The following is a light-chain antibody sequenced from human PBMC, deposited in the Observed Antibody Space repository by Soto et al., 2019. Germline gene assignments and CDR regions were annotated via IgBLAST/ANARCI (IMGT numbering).Light chain of an antibody. J-gene: IGLJ1*01. Sequence: QSALTQPASVSGSPGQSITISCTGTSSDVGGHNFVSWYQQLPGTAPKLLIYTNNQRPSGVPDRFSGSKSGTSASLAISGLQSEDEAVYYCASWDDSLNGYVFGTGTKLTVL. V-gene: IGLV1-44*01. CDR2: TNN. CDR1: SSDVGGHNF. CDR3: ASWDDSLNGYV.